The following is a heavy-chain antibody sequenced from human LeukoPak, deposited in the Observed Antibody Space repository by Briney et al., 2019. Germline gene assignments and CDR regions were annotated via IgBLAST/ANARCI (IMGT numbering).Heavy chain of an antibody. CDR2: MNPNSGNT. CDR3: ARGQPYSSGWYVDY. J-gene: IGHJ4*02. V-gene: IGHV1-8*01. Sequence: EASVKVSCKAAGYTFTSYDINWVRQATGQGLEWMGWMNPNSGNTGYAQKFQGRVTMTRNTSISTAYMELSSLRSEDTAVYYCARGQPYSSGWYVDYWGQGTLVTVSS. D-gene: IGHD6-19*01. CDR1: GYTFTSYD.